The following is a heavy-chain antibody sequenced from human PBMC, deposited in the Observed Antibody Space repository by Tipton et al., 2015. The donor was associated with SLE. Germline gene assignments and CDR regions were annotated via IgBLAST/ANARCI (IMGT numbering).Heavy chain of an antibody. CDR3: ARLISAYDCNFDY. J-gene: IGHJ4*02. CDR2: VHYSGRT. CDR1: GGSISNYY. Sequence: TLSLTCTVSGGSISNYYWSWIRQSPGKILEWIGYVHYSGRTSYNPSLRSRVTMSVDTSKNQFSLKLTSVTAADTAVYYCARLISAYDCNFDYWGQGTLVTVSS. D-gene: IGHD5-12*01. V-gene: IGHV4-59*01.